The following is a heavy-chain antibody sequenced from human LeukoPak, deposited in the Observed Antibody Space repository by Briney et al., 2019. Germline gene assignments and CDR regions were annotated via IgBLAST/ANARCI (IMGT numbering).Heavy chain of an antibody. J-gene: IGHJ4*02. CDR1: GYTFTSYY. D-gene: IGHD5-18*01. V-gene: IGHV1-46*01. Sequence: ASVRVSCKASGYTFTSYYMHWVRQAPGQGLEWMGIINPSGGSTSYAQKFQGRVTMTRDTSTSTVYMELSSLGSEDTAVYYCARDISDVDTAMVGDYWGQGTLVTVSS. CDR3: ARDISDVDTAMVGDY. CDR2: INPSGGST.